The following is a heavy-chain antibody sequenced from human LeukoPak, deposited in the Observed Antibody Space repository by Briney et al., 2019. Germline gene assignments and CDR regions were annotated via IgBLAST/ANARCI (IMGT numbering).Heavy chain of an antibody. CDR3: AKDTGQWPVRTFDY. Sequence: GGSLRLSCAASGFTFSSYAMTWVRQAPGKGLEWVSGISYSGGTKYYADSVRGRFTISRDNSKNTLYLQMSSLRAEDTAVYYCAKDTGQWPVRTFDYWGQGTLVTVSS. V-gene: IGHV3-23*01. J-gene: IGHJ4*02. D-gene: IGHD6-19*01. CDR1: GFTFSSYA. CDR2: ISYSGGTK.